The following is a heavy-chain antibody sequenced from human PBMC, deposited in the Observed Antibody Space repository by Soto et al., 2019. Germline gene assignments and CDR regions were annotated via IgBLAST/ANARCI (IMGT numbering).Heavy chain of an antibody. D-gene: IGHD2-2*02. J-gene: IGHJ6*02. CDR1: GFTFSSYW. V-gene: IGHV3-7*01. CDR3: ARDDYCSSTSCYTGDGMDV. CDR2: IKQDGSEK. Sequence: VGSLRLSCAASGFTFSSYWMSWVRQAPGKGLEWVANIKQDGSEKYYVDSVKGRFTISRDNAKNSLYLQMNSLRAEDTAVYYCARDDYCSSTSCYTGDGMDVWGQGTTVTVSS.